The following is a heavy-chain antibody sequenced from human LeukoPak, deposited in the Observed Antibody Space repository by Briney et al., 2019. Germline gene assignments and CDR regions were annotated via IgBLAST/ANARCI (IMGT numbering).Heavy chain of an antibody. Sequence: PGGSLRLSCAASGFTFSSYAMSWVRQAPGKGLEWVSAIGGGGGPIFYADSVKGRFTISRDNSKNTLYLQMSSLRAEDTAVYYCAKDRGENRAAAGMANYYMDVWGKGTTVTVSS. D-gene: IGHD6-13*01. CDR1: GFTFSSYA. CDR3: AKDRGENRAAAGMANYYMDV. CDR2: IGGGGGPI. V-gene: IGHV3-23*01. J-gene: IGHJ6*03.